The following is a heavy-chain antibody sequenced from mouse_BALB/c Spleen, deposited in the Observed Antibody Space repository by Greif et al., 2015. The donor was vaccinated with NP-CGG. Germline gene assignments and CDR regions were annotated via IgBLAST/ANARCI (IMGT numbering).Heavy chain of an antibody. J-gene: IGHJ1*01. V-gene: IGHV5-4*02. CDR3: TRYDYPYRDIDV. CDR2: ISDGGSYT. Sequence: EVKLMESGGGLVKPGGSLKLSCAASGFTFSDYYMYWVRQTPEKRLEWVATISDGGSYTYYPDSVKGRFTISRDNAKNNLYQQMSSLKAEDTAMYYCTRYDYPYRDIDVWGAGTTVTESS. CDR1: GFTFSDYY. D-gene: IGHD2-4*01.